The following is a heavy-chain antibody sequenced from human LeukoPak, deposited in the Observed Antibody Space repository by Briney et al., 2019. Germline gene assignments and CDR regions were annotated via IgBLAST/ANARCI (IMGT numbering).Heavy chain of an antibody. Sequence: PGGSLRLSCAASGFTVSSNYTSWVRQAPGKGLEWVSVIYSGGSTYYADSVKGRFTISRDNSKNTLYLQMNSLRAEDTAVYYCAREGIAVAGTSMDYWGQGTLVTVSS. CDR2: IYSGGST. J-gene: IGHJ4*02. CDR3: AREGIAVAGTSMDY. V-gene: IGHV3-53*01. CDR1: GFTVSSNY. D-gene: IGHD6-19*01.